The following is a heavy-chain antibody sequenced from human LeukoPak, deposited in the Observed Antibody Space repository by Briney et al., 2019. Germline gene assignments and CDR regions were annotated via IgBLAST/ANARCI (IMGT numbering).Heavy chain of an antibody. CDR3: ARRRYTVTTYDYYYYYMDV. V-gene: IGHV1-69*06. CDR1: GGTFSSYA. J-gene: IGHJ6*03. CDR2: IIPIFGTA. Sequence: ASVKVSCKASGGTFSSYAISWVRQAPGQGLEWMGGIIPIFGTANYAQKFQGRVTITADKSTSTAYMELSSLRSEDTAVYYCARRRYTVTTYDYYYYYMDVWGKGTTVTVSS. D-gene: IGHD4-17*01.